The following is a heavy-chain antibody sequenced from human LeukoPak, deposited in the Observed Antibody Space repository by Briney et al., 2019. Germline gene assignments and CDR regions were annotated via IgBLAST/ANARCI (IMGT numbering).Heavy chain of an antibody. CDR2: VNEDGSEK. Sequence: GGSLRLSCAASGFIFTNYWMSWVRQAPGKGLEWVANVNEDGSEKYYVDSVKGRFTISRDNAKNSLYLQMNSLRAEDTAVYNCARSEAPGTVDYWGQGTLVTVSS. D-gene: IGHD2-2*01. V-gene: IGHV3-7*04. CDR3: ARSEAPGTVDY. J-gene: IGHJ4*02. CDR1: GFIFTNYW.